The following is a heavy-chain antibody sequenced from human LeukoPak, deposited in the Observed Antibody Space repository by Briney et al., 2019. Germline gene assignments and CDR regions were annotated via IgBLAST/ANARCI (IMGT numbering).Heavy chain of an antibody. D-gene: IGHD2-2*01. J-gene: IGHJ5*02. Sequence: SETLSLTCAVSGYSISSGYHWGWIRQSPGKGLEWIGIIFHSGNTYYNPYLKSRVTLSVDTSMNQFSLKLTSLTAADTAVYYCARTLYCIGTTCYSPELFKSWGQGTLVTVSS. CDR3: ARTLYCIGTTCYSPELFKS. V-gene: IGHV4-38-2*01. CDR1: GYSISSGYH. CDR2: IFHSGNT.